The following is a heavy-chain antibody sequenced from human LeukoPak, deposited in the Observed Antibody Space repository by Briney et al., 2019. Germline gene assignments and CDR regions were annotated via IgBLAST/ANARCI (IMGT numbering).Heavy chain of an antibody. CDR3: ARRPSNYYDSNDFYWDNWFDP. Sequence: SETLSLTCAVYGGSFSGYYWSWIRQPPGKGLEWIGEINHRGSTNYNPSLKSRVTISVDTSKNQFSLNLSSVTAADTAVYYCARRPSNYYDSNDFYWDNWFDPWGQGILVTVSS. D-gene: IGHD3-22*01. CDR1: GGSFSGYY. CDR2: INHRGST. V-gene: IGHV4-34*01. J-gene: IGHJ5*02.